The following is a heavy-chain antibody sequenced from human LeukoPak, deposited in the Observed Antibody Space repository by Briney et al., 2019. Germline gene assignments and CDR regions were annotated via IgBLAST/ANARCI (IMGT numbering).Heavy chain of an antibody. D-gene: IGHD3-10*01. CDR1: GFTFSSYS. CDR2: ISSNSSYI. J-gene: IGHJ4*02. V-gene: IGHV3-21*01. Sequence: GRSLRLSCAASGFTFSSYSMNWVRQAPGKGLEWVSSISSNSSYIYYADSVKGRFTISRDNAKNSLYLQMNSLRAEDTAVYYCARASSEGSDWGQGTLVTVSS. CDR3: ARASSEGSD.